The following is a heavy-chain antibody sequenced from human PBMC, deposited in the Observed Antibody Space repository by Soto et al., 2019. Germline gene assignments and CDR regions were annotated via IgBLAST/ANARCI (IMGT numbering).Heavy chain of an antibody. D-gene: IGHD4-4*01. V-gene: IGHV1-18*01. Sequence: QVQLVQSGAEVKKPGASVKVSCKASGYTFTSYGISWVRQAPGQGLEWMGWISAYNGNTNYAQKLQDRVPMTTDTSTSTAYMELRSLRSDATAVYSCARDLEGTTVKSYYYGMDVWGKGTTVTVSS. J-gene: IGHJ6*04. CDR1: GYTFTSYG. CDR3: ARDLEGTTVKSYYYGMDV. CDR2: ISAYNGNT.